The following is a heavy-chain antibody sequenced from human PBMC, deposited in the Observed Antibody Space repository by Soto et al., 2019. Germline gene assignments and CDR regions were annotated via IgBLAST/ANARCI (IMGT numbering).Heavy chain of an antibody. J-gene: IGHJ4*02. CDR3: ARDPGLWGELSFRSTNVDY. D-gene: IGHD3-16*02. V-gene: IGHV3-33*01. Sequence: GGSLRLSCAASGFTFSSYGMHWVRQAPGKGLEWVAVIWYDGSNKYYADSVKGRFTISRDNSKNTLYLQMNSLRAEDTAVYYCARDPGLWGELSFRSTNVDYWGQGTLVTVSS. CDR2: IWYDGSNK. CDR1: GFTFSSYG.